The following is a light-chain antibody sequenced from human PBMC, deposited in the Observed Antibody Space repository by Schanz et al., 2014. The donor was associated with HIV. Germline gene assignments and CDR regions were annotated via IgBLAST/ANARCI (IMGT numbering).Light chain of an antibody. V-gene: IGLV2-14*03. CDR3: SSYTSSSTVL. Sequence: QSALTQPASVSGSPGQSITISCTGTSSDVGNYNYPPRYQQLPGKVPKLMIYDVSNRASGVSNRFSGSKSGNTASLTISGLQAEDETDYYCSSYTSSSTVLFGGGTKLTVL. J-gene: IGLJ2*01. CDR2: DVS. CDR1: SSDVGNYNY.